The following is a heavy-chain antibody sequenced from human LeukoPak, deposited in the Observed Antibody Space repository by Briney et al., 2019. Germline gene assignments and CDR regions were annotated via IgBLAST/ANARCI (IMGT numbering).Heavy chain of an antibody. J-gene: IGHJ3*02. D-gene: IGHD3-3*01. V-gene: IGHV4-59*01. CDR3: ARFGITIFGVVDNAFDI. Sequence: PSETLSLTCTVSGGSISSYYWSWIRQPPGRGLEWIGYMYYSGSTNYNPSLKSRVTISVDTSKNQLSLKLSSVTAADTAVYYCARFGITIFGVVDNAFDIWGQGTMVTVSS. CDR2: MYYSGST. CDR1: GGSISSYY.